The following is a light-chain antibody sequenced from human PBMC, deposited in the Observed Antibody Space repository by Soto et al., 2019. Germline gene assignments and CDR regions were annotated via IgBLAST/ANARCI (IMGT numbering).Light chain of an antibody. CDR3: QQYNNWLYT. Sequence: EIVMTQSPATLSVSPGERAILSCRASQRVSSNLAWYQQTSGQAPRLLLYGASTRATGIPARFSGSGSGTEFTLTISSLQSEDFAVYYCQQYNNWLYTFGQGTKLEIK. CDR2: GAS. J-gene: IGKJ2*01. V-gene: IGKV3-15*01. CDR1: QRVSSN.